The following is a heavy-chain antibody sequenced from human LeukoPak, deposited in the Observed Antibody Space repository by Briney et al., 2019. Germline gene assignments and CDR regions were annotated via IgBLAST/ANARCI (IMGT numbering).Heavy chain of an antibody. V-gene: IGHV1-69*06. CDR2: IIPVFDRP. J-gene: IGHJ3*01. CDR3: ARDAQWELRAFDV. D-gene: IGHD1-26*01. CDR1: GGRFKSYG. Sequence: SVKVSCKTTGGRFKSYGFSWVRQAPGQGLEWMGGIIPVFDRPTYAQTFEGRVTITADKSTNTTYMEISSLTSDDTAVYYCARDAQWELRAFDVWGQGTVVIVSS.